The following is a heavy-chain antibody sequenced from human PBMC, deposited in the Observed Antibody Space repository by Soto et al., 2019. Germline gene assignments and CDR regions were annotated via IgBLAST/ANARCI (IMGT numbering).Heavy chain of an antibody. CDR1: GFTFSSYG. J-gene: IGHJ4*02. V-gene: IGHV3-33*01. Sequence: PGGSLRLSCAASGFTFSSYGMHWVRQAPGKGLEWVAVIWYDGSNKYYADSVKGRFTISRDNSKNTLYLQMNSLRAEDTAVYYCARDRAPSYIAAAGYYFDYWGQGTLVTVSS. D-gene: IGHD6-13*01. CDR2: IWYDGSNK. CDR3: ARDRAPSYIAAAGYYFDY.